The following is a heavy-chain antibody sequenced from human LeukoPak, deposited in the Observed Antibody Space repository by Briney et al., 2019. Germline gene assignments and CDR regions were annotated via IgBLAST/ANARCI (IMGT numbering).Heavy chain of an antibody. CDR2: ISSSSTYI. V-gene: IGHV3-21*01. Sequence: GGSLRLSCAASGFTVSSYSMNWVRQAPGKGLEWVSSISSSSTYIYYADSVKGRFTISRDNANNSLYLQMNSLRAEDTAVYYCARDLNLRGYCSGGSCYSMFAYWGQGTLVTVSS. CDR1: GFTVSSYS. J-gene: IGHJ4*02. D-gene: IGHD2-15*01. CDR3: ARDLNLRGYCSGGSCYSMFAY.